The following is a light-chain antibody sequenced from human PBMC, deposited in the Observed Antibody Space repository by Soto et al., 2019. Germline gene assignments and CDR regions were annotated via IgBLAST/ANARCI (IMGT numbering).Light chain of an antibody. Sequence: ELVLTQSPGTLSLSPGERATLSCRASQAVSSSYLAWYQQTPGQAPRLLIYGASTRDTGIPDRVSGSGSGTDVTLTISRLETEDFAVYYGQQYGSSPFTFGPGTKVDIK. V-gene: IGKV3-20*01. CDR2: GAS. CDR3: QQYGSSPFT. J-gene: IGKJ3*01. CDR1: QAVSSSY.